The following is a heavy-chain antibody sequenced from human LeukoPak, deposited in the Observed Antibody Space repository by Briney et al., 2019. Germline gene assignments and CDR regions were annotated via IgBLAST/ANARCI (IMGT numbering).Heavy chain of an antibody. CDR1: GGTFSSYT. D-gene: IGHD2-15*01. CDR3: ARSCSGGSCYESDFDY. CDR2: IIPILGIA. V-gene: IGHV1-69*02. Sequence: SSVKVSCKASGGTFSSYTISWVRQAPGQGLEWMGRIIPILGIANYAQKFQGRVTITADKSTSTAYMELSSLRSEDTAVYYCARSCSGGSCYESDFDYWGQGTLVTVSS. J-gene: IGHJ4*02.